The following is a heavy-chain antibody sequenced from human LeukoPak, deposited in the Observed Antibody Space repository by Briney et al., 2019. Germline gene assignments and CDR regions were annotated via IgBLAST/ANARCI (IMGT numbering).Heavy chain of an antibody. J-gene: IGHJ4*02. CDR3: AGGIAVAGAPFDY. D-gene: IGHD6-19*01. CDR2: IYYSGST. CDR1: GGSISSYY. Sequence: SETLSLTCTVSGGSISSYYWSWIRQPPGKGLEWIGYIYYSGSTNYNPSLKSRVTISVDTSKNQFSLKLSSVTAADTAVYYCAGGIAVAGAPFDYWGQGTLVTVSS. V-gene: IGHV4-59*08.